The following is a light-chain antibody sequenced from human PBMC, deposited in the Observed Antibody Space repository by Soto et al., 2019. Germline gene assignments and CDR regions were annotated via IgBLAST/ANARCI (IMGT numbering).Light chain of an antibody. CDR3: QSYDSSLSPWV. V-gene: IGLV1-40*01. J-gene: IGLJ3*02. Sequence: QSVLTQPPSVSGAPGQRVTISCTGSSSNIGASNDVHWYQQLPGTAPKLLIHGNSNRPSGVSDRFSGSKSGTSASLAITGLQAEDEADYYCQSYDSSLSPWVFGGGTKLTVL. CDR2: GNS. CDR1: SSNIGASND.